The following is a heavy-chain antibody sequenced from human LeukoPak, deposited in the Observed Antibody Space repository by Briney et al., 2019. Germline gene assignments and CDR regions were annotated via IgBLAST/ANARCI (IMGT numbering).Heavy chain of an antibody. Sequence: GGSLRLSCAASGFIFSRYAMNWVRQAPGKGLEWVSYISSSGSTIYYADSVKGRFTISRDNAKNSLYLQMNSLRAEDTAVYYCAATYYYDSSGYSYWYFDLWGRGTLVTVSS. V-gene: IGHV3-48*03. J-gene: IGHJ2*01. CDR3: AATYYYDSSGYSYWYFDL. CDR1: GFIFSRYA. CDR2: ISSSGSTI. D-gene: IGHD3-22*01.